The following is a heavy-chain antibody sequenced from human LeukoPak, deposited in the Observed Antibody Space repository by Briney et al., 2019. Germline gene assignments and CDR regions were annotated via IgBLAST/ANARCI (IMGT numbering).Heavy chain of an antibody. D-gene: IGHD5-18*01. CDR2: INHSGST. CDR1: GGSFRDYY. J-gene: IGHJ4*02. CDR3: ASSSGYSYGVRLGY. V-gene: IGHV4-34*01. Sequence: PSETLSLTCTVSGGSFRDYYWSWIRQPPGKGLEWIGEINHSGSTNYNPSLKSRVTISVDTSKNQFSLKLSSVTAADTAVYYCASSSGYSYGVRLGYWGQGTLVTVSS.